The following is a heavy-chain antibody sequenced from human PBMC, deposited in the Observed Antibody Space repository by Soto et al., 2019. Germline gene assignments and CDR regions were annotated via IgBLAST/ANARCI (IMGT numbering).Heavy chain of an antibody. CDR2: INHSGST. J-gene: IGHJ6*02. CDR1: GRSFSRDY. Sequence: PSETLSLTCAVYGRSFSRDYWSWIRQPPGKGLEWIGDINHSGSTNYNPSLNSRVTISVDTSKNQFSLKLSSVTAADTAVYYCARDRDGGVISYGMDVWGQGTTVTVSS. V-gene: IGHV4-34*01. CDR3: ARDRDGGVISYGMDV. D-gene: IGHD3-16*02.